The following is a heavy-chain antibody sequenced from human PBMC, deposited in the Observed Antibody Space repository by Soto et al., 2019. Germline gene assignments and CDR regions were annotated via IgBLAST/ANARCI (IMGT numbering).Heavy chain of an antibody. CDR3: ARVSWYYDSSGYSPWFDP. CDR2: IYYSGST. V-gene: IGHV4-31*03. J-gene: IGHJ5*02. D-gene: IGHD3-22*01. CDR1: GGSISSGGYY. Sequence: SETLSLTCTVSGGSISSGGYYWSWIRQHPGKGLEWIGYIYYSGSTYYNPSLKSRVTISVDTSKNQFSLKLSSVTAADTAVYYCARVSWYYDSSGYSPWFDPWGQGTLVTAPQ.